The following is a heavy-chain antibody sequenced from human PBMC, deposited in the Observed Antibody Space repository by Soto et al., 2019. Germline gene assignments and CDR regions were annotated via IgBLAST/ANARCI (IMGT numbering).Heavy chain of an antibody. CDR3: ATGYYYDSTTGSNWFDP. J-gene: IGHJ5*02. CDR2: IYHSGST. CDR1: GGSISSSNW. Sequence: SETLSLTCAVSGGSISSSNWWSWVRQPPGTGLEWIGEIYHSGSTNYNPSLKSRVTISVDKSKNQFSLKLSSVTAADTAGYYCATGYYYDSTTGSNWFDPWGQGTLVTVSS. V-gene: IGHV4-4*02. D-gene: IGHD3-22*01.